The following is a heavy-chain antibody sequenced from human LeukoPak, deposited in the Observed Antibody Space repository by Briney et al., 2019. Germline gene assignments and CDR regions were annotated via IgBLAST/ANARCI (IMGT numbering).Heavy chain of an antibody. CDR3: ARAHYSSTWYE. CDR2: IRPKSGDT. V-gene: IGHV1-2*02. D-gene: IGHD6-13*01. J-gene: IGHJ4*02. Sequence: ASVNVSCKASGYTFTVYYMHWVRQAPGQGLEWMGWIRPKSGDTNLAQKFQGRVTMTRDTSVSTAYMELRRLSSDDTAVYYCARAHYSSTWYEWGQGTLVTVTP. CDR1: GYTFTVYY.